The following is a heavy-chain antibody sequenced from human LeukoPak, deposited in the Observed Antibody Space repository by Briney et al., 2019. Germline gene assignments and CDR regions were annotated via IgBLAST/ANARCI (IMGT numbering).Heavy chain of an antibody. CDR2: IYPGDSDT. V-gene: IGHV5-51*01. D-gene: IGHD6-13*01. CDR1: GYSFTSYW. Sequence: GESLKISCKGSGYSFTSYWIGWVRQMPGKGLEWMGIIYPGDSDTRYSPSFQGRVTISADKSISTAYLQWSSLKASDTAMYYCARQGFSGYSSSWSGYWGQGTLVTVSS. CDR3: ARQGFSGYSSSWSGY. J-gene: IGHJ4*02.